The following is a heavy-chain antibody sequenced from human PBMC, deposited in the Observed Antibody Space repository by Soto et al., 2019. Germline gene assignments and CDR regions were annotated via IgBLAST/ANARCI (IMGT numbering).Heavy chain of an antibody. Sequence: GSLRLSCAASGFTFSSYWMSWVRQAPGKGLEWVANIKQDGSEKYYVDSVKGRFTISRDNAKNSLYLQMNSLRAEDTAVYYCARKGYCSSTSCYSNYYYGMDVWGQGTTVTSP. CDR1: GFTFSSYW. D-gene: IGHD2-2*02. V-gene: IGHV3-7*03. CDR3: ARKGYCSSTSCYSNYYYGMDV. CDR2: IKQDGSEK. J-gene: IGHJ6*02.